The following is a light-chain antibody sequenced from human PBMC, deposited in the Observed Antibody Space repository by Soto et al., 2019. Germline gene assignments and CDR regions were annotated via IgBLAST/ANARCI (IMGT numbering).Light chain of an antibody. Sequence: QSVLTQPASVSGSPGQSITISCTGTSSDVGGYNYVSWYQQHPGKAPKLMIYDVSNRPSGVSNRFSGSKSGNTASLTISGLQAEDDADYYCSSYTSSSTLDFGTGTKVTVL. CDR3: SSYTSSSTLD. CDR2: DVS. V-gene: IGLV2-14*01. J-gene: IGLJ1*01. CDR1: SSDVGGYNY.